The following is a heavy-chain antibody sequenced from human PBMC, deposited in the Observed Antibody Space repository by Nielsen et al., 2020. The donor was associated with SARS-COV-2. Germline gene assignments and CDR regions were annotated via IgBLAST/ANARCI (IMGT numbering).Heavy chain of an antibody. J-gene: IGHJ4*02. Sequence: GESLKISCAGSGFTFSDYYMSWIRQAPGKGLEWVAQMSGSSSYIHYADSVKGRYTISKDSAKNSLYLQMNSLRDEDTAVYYCARDYGGYSGYWGQGTLVTVSS. CDR2: MSGSSSYI. V-gene: IGHV3-11*06. CDR1: GFTFSDYY. D-gene: IGHD3-22*01. CDR3: ARDYGGYSGY.